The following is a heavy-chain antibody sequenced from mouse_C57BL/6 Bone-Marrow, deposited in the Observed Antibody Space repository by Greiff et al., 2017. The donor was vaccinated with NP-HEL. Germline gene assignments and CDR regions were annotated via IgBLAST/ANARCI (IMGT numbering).Heavy chain of an antibody. V-gene: IGHV1-42*01. D-gene: IGHD2-5*01. CDR3: SYSNCHYAMDY. J-gene: IGHJ4*01. CDR2: INPSTGGT. CDR1: GYSFTGYY. Sequence: VQLQQSGPELVKPGASVKISCKASGYSFTGYYMNWVKQSPEKSLEWIGEINPSTGGTTYNQKFKAKATLTVDKSSSTAYMQLKSLTSEDSAVYYCSYSNCHYAMDYWGQGTSVTVSS.